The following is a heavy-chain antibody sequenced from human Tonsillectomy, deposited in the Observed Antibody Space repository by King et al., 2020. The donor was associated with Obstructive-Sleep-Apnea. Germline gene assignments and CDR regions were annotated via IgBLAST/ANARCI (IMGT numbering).Heavy chain of an antibody. V-gene: IGHV5-51*01. J-gene: IGHJ3*02. D-gene: IGHD3-10*01. CDR1: GYSFTSYW. Sequence: VQLVESGAEVKKPGESLKISCKGSGYSFTSYWIGWVRQMPGKGLEWMGIIYPGDSDTRYSPSFQGQVTISADKSISTAYLQWRSLKASDTAMYYCARSRGSGSYYNEDAFDIWGQGTMVTVSS. CDR2: IYPGDSDT. CDR3: ARSRGSGSYYNEDAFDI.